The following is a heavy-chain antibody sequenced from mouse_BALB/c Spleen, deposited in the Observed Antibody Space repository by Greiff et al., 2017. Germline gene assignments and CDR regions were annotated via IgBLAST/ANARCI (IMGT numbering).Heavy chain of an antibody. V-gene: IGHV1S81*02. CDR1: GYTFTSYW. J-gene: IGHJ2*01. CDR3: ARYPDGYYDY. Sequence: VQLQQPGAELVKPGASVKLSCKASGYTFTSYWMHWVKQRPGQGLEWIGEINPSNGRTNYNEKFKSKATLTVDKSSSTAYMQLSSLTSEDSAVYYCARYPDGYYDYWGQGTTLTVSS. D-gene: IGHD2-3*01. CDR2: INPSNGRT.